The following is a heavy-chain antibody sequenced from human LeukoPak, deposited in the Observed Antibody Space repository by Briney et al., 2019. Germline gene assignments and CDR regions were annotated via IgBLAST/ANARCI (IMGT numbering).Heavy chain of an antibody. D-gene: IGHD2-15*01. Sequence: PSETLSLTCTVSGGSISSYYWSWIRQPPGKGLEWIGYIYYSGSTNYSPSLKSRVTISVDTSKNQFSLKLSSVTAADTAVYYCARGPGLLWSPYYFDYWGQGTLVTVSS. CDR1: GGSISSYY. V-gene: IGHV4-59*01. J-gene: IGHJ4*02. CDR2: IYYSGST. CDR3: ARGPGLLWSPYYFDY.